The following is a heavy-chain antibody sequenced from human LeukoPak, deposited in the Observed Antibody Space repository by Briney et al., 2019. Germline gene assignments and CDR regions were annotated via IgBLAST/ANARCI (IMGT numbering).Heavy chain of an antibody. CDR3: ARLTIAAAALYYFDY. D-gene: IGHD6-13*01. CDR1: GGSISSYY. CDR2: IYYSGST. V-gene: IGHV4-59*08. J-gene: IGHJ4*02. Sequence: PSETLSLTCTVSGGSISSYYWSWIRQPPGKGLEWIGYIYYSGSTNYNPSLKSRVTISVDTSKNQFSLKLSSVTAADTAVYYCARLTIAAAALYYFDYWGQGTLVTVSS.